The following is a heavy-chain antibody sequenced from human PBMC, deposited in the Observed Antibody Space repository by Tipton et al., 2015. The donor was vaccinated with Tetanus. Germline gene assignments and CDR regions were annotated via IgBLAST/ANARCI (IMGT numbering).Heavy chain of an antibody. CDR2: INPSGST. CDR3: ARGGDNLTFQRPTGRWFDP. CDR1: GTTFSAYY. D-gene: IGHD1-1*01. J-gene: IGHJ5*02. Sequence: LRLSCAVSGTTFSAYYWSWIRQPPGKGLEWIGEINPSGSTTYNPSLKSRVTISVDRSKNQFSLEMTSVTVADTAIYYCARGGDNLTFQRPTGRWFDPWGHGTLVTVSS. V-gene: IGHV4-34*01.